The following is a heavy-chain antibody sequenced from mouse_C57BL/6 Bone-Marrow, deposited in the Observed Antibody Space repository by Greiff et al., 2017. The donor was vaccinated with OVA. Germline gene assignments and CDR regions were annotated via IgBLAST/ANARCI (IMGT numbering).Heavy chain of an antibody. D-gene: IGHD2-5*01. CDR2: INPSTGGT. CDR1: GYSFTGYY. V-gene: IGHV1-42*01. CDR3: ARSYSNPFAY. Sequence: EVQLQQSGPKLVKPGASVKISCKASGYSFTGYYMNWVKQSPEKSLEWIGEINPSTGGTTYNQKFKAKATLTVDKSSSTAYMQLKSLTSEDSAVYYCARSYSNPFAYWGQGTLVTVSA. J-gene: IGHJ3*01.